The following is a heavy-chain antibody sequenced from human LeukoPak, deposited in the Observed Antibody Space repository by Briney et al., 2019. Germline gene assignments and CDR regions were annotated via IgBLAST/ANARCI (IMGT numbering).Heavy chain of an antibody. V-gene: IGHV3-49*04. CDR3: SRDSHHDFWRGHYNPLPSFEY. J-gene: IGHJ4*02. Sequence: GGSLRLSCTTSGFNFGDYLITWVRQAPGKGLEWVGFIKSKAGGGTTEYAASVKGRFTISRDDSKSIASLEMNNLKSEDTAVYYCSRDSHHDFWRGHYNPLPSFEYWGQGTLVIVSP. CDR2: IKSKAGGGTT. CDR1: GFNFGDYL. D-gene: IGHD3-3*01.